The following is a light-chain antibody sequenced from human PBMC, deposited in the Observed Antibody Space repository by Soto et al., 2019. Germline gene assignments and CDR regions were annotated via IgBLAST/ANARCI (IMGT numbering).Light chain of an antibody. Sequence: DIQMTQSPSSLSASIGDTVTITCRASQSIVNFLSWYQQKPGKAPNLLIFAASSLQSGVPSRFSGSGFGTEFTLTISRLQPEDFSTYYCLQSYSIPPWTFGQGTRVEVK. CDR3: LQSYSIPPWT. CDR2: AAS. CDR1: QSIVNF. J-gene: IGKJ1*01. V-gene: IGKV1-39*01.